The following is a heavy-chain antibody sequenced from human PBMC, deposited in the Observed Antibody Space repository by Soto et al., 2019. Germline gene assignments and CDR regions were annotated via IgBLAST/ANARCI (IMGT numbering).Heavy chain of an antibody. J-gene: IGHJ4*02. CDR3: ARHFSSSWYYFDN. Sequence: GESLKISCKGAGYSFSNYWIGWVHQKPGKGPEWMGIIYPADSETKYSPSFQGHVTFSVDKSITTAYLQWSRLKASDTAVYYCARHFSSSWYYFDNWGRGTLVTVSS. D-gene: IGHD3-22*01. CDR2: IYPADSET. CDR1: GYSFSNYW. V-gene: IGHV5-51*07.